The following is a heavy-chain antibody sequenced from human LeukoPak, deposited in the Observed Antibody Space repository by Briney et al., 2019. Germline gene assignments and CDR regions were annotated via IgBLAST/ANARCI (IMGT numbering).Heavy chain of an antibody. D-gene: IGHD5-24*01. J-gene: IGHJ3*02. CDR2: ITPILGIA. CDR1: GGTFSSYA. Sequence: SVKVSCKASGGTFSSYAISWVRQAPGQGLEWMGRITPILGIANYAQKFQGRVTITADKSTSTAYMELSSLRSEDTAVYYCARTWMAAHDAFDIWGQGTMVTVSS. V-gene: IGHV1-69*04. CDR3: ARTWMAAHDAFDI.